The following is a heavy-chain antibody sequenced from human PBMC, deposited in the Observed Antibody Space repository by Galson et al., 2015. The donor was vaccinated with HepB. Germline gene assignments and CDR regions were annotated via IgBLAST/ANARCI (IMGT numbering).Heavy chain of an antibody. Sequence: ETLSLTCTVSGGSISSYYWSWIRQPAGKGLEWIGRIYTSGSTNYNPSLKSRVTMSVDTSKNQFSLKLSSVTAADTAVYYCARGWNDEEDYGMDVWGQGTTVTVSS. CDR1: GGSISSYY. D-gene: IGHD1-1*01. CDR3: ARGWNDEEDYGMDV. V-gene: IGHV4-4*07. J-gene: IGHJ6*02. CDR2: IYTSGST.